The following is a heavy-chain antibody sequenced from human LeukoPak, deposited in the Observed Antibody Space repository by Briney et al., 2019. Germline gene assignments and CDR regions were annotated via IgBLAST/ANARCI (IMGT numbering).Heavy chain of an antibody. V-gene: IGHV1-18*01. CDR3: ARNYYDSSGYYYFDY. Sequence: VASVKVSCKASGYTFTSYGISWVRQAPGQGLEWMGWISAYNGNTNYAQKLQGGVTMTTDTSTSTAYMELSSLRSGDTAVYYCARNYYDSSGYYYFDYWGQGTLVTVSS. CDR1: GYTFTSYG. CDR2: ISAYNGNT. D-gene: IGHD3-22*01. J-gene: IGHJ4*02.